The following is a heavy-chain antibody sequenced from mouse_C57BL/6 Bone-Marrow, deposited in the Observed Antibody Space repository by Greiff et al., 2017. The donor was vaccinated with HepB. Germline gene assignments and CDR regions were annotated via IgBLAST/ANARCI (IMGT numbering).Heavy chain of an antibody. J-gene: IGHJ4*01. CDR2: INSDGGST. Sequence: EVHLVESGGGLVQPGESLKLSCESTEYAFPSYDMSWVRETPEKRLELVAAINSDGGSTYYPDTMKRRFIISRDNTKKTLYLQMSSLRSEDTALYYCARPGQLRVRMDYWGQGTSVTVSS. V-gene: IGHV5-2*01. CDR1: EYAFPSYD. D-gene: IGHD3-2*02. CDR3: ARPGQLRVRMDY.